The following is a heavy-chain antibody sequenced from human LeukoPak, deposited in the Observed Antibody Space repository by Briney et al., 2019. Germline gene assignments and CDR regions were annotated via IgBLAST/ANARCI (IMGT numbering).Heavy chain of an antibody. D-gene: IGHD7-27*01. CDR3: ARDLAWGAFDY. CDR1: GFTFSSYA. Sequence: PGGSLRLSCAASGFTFSSYAMSWVRQAPGKGLEWVSAISGSGGSTYYADSVKGGFTISRDDSKNTLSLQMNSLRVEDTAVYYCARDLAWGAFDYWGQGTLVTVSS. V-gene: IGHV3-23*01. J-gene: IGHJ4*02. CDR2: ISGSGGST.